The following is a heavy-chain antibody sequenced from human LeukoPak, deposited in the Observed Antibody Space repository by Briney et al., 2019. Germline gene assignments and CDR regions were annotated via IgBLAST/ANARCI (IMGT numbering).Heavy chain of an antibody. CDR1: GGSLTNYY. CDR2: IYYSGST. Sequence: SETLSLTCTVSGGSLTNYYWSWIRQPPGKGLEWIGYIYYSGSTNYNPSLKSRVTMSVDTSKNQFSLKLNSVTPADTAVYYCAGGGQGIFRGDYFGHWGQGALVTVSS. D-gene: IGHD3-10*01. J-gene: IGHJ4*02. CDR3: AGGGQGIFRGDYFGH. V-gene: IGHV4-59*01.